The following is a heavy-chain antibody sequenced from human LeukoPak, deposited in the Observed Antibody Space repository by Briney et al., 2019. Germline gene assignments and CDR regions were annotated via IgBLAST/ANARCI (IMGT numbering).Heavy chain of an antibody. J-gene: IGHJ5*02. CDR1: GFTFSSFD. CDR2: IGTAGDT. CDR3: GRPPLGYCTGGSCSFDP. Sequence: GGSLRLSCAASGFTFSSFDMDWVRHATGKGLEWVSTIGTAGDTYYPGSVKGRFTISRDNAKNSLYLQMNSLRGDDTAVYYCGRPPLGYCTGGSCSFDPWGQGTLVTVSS. D-gene: IGHD2-15*01. V-gene: IGHV3-13*01.